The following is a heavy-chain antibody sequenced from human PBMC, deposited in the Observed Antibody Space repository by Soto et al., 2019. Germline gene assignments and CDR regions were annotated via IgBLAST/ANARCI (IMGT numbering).Heavy chain of an antibody. Sequence: SETLSLTCTVSGGSISSGGYYWSWIRQHPGKGLEWIGYIYYSGSTYYNPSLKSRVTISVDTSKNQFSLKLSSVTAADTAVYYCARGDAYDYVWGSYRYGPVLFDYWGQGTLVTVSS. V-gene: IGHV4-31*03. CDR2: IYYSGST. CDR3: ARGDAYDYVWGSYRYGPVLFDY. D-gene: IGHD3-16*02. J-gene: IGHJ4*02. CDR1: GGSISSGGYY.